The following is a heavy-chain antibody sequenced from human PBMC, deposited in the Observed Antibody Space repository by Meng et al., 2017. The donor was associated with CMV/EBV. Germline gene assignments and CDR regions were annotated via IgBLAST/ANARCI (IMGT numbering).Heavy chain of an antibody. J-gene: IGHJ4*02. CDR1: TFSSCA. Sequence: TFSSCAISWVRQDPGQGLGWMGGIVPVFGTANYAQRFPSRVTITTDESTSTAYMELSSLRSEDTAVYYCARSLRYCSSTSCYTPVGYWGQGTLVTVSS. V-gene: IGHV1-69*05. CDR3: ARSLRYCSSTSCYTPVGY. D-gene: IGHD2-2*02. CDR2: IVPVFGTA.